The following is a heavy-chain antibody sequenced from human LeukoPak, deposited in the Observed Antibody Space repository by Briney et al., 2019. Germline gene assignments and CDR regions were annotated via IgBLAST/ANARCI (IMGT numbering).Heavy chain of an antibody. J-gene: IGHJ4*02. Sequence: ASVKVSCKASGGTFSSYAISWVRQAPGQGLEWMGGIIPIFGTANYAQKFQGRVTMTRDMSTSTVYMELSSLRSEDTAVYYCARDLVQWLDWGQGTLVTVSS. CDR1: GGTFSSYA. D-gene: IGHD6-19*01. V-gene: IGHV1-69*05. CDR2: IIPIFGTA. CDR3: ARDLVQWLD.